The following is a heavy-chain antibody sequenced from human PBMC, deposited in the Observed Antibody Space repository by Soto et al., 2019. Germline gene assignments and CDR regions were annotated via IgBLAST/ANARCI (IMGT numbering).Heavy chain of an antibody. Sequence: QVRLVQSGAEVKRPGSSVKVSCKASGDTFNFYSINWVRQAPGLGLEWMGRVNPIVSMSNYAQKFQGRVTMTADKSSSTDYMELSSLSSEDTAIYYCASSYGSGYRAFDYWSQGALVTVSS. J-gene: IGHJ4*02. CDR2: VNPIVSMS. CDR1: GDTFNFYS. D-gene: IGHD3-10*01. CDR3: ASSYGSGYRAFDY. V-gene: IGHV1-69*02.